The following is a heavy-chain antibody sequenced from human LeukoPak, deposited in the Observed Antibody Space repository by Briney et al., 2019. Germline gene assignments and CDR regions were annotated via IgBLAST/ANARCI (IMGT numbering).Heavy chain of an antibody. J-gene: IGHJ4*02. V-gene: IGHV1-2*06. D-gene: IGHD3-3*01. CDR2: INPNSGGT. CDR3: ARDPFVYDFWSGYSPGYFDY. Sequence: ASVTVSCKASGYTFTGYYMHWVRQAPGQGLEWMGRINPNSGGTNYAQKFQGRVTMTRDTSTSTVYMELSSLRSEDTAVYYCARDPFVYDFWSGYSPGYFDYWGQGTLVTVSS. CDR1: GYTFTGYY.